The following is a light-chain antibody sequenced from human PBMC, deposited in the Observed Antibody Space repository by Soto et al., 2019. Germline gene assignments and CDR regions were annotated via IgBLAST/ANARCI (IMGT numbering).Light chain of an antibody. V-gene: IGKV2-28*01. Sequence: DTVMTQSPLSLPVTPGEPASISCKSSQSLLHSNGYNYVDWYLHKPGQSPQLLISLAYNRASGVPGMVSGRGVGLEFMLKIRRVEAVEVVVYYCMQPLQAPPSFGKGTQLEI. CDR3: MQPLQAPPS. CDR2: LAY. CDR1: QSLLHSNGYNY. J-gene: IGKJ1*01.